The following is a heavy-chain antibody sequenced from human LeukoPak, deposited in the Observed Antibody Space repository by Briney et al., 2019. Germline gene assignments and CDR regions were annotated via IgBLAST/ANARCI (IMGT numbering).Heavy chain of an antibody. CDR1: GFTFSNYW. D-gene: IGHD3-10*01. CDR3: AIQKADLITMIRGVIAY. J-gene: IGHJ4*02. Sequence: PGGSPRLSCAASGFTFSNYWMTWVRQAPGKGLEWVANIKQDGSEKYYVDSVKGRFTISRDNAKNSLFLQMNSLRAEDTAVYYCAIQKADLITMIRGVIAYWGQGTLVTVSS. CDR2: IKQDGSEK. V-gene: IGHV3-7*01.